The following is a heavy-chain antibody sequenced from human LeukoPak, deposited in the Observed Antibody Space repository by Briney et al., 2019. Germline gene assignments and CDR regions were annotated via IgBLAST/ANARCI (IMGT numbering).Heavy chain of an antibody. CDR1: GGSISSYY. CDR2: IYTSGST. Sequence: PSETLSLTCTVSGGSISSYYWSWIRQPAGKGLEWIGRIYTSGSTYYNPSLKSRVTISVDTSKNQFSLKLSSVTAADTAVYYCARTLGDYGSGSYYYWGQGTLVTVSS. D-gene: IGHD3-10*01. J-gene: IGHJ4*02. V-gene: IGHV4-4*07. CDR3: ARTLGDYGSGSYYY.